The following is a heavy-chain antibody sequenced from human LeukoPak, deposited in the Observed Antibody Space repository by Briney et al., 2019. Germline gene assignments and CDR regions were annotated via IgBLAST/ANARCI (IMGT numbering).Heavy chain of an antibody. CDR1: GYTFTGYY. CDR2: IIPIFGTA. V-gene: IGHV1-69*13. D-gene: IGHD4-17*01. CDR3: ARAIHDYESRDYYYYYMDV. Sequence: PWASVKVSCKASGYTFTGYYMHWVRRAPGQGLEWMGGIIPIFGTANYAQKFQGRVTITADESTSTAYMELSSLRSEDTAVYYCARAIHDYESRDYYYYYMDVWGKGTTVTVSS. J-gene: IGHJ6*03.